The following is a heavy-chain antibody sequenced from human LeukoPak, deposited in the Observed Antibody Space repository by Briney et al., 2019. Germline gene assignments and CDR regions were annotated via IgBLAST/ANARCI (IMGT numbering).Heavy chain of an antibody. CDR3: AIIYLIVGATTFDY. CDR2: IIPIFGTA. J-gene: IGHJ4*02. Sequence: SVKVSCKASGGTFSSYAISWVRQAPGQGLEWMGGIIPIFGTANYAQKFQGRVTITADESTSTAYMELSSLRSEDTAVYYCAIIYLIVGATTFDYWGQGTLVTVSS. CDR1: GGTFSSYA. D-gene: IGHD1-26*01. V-gene: IGHV1-69*13.